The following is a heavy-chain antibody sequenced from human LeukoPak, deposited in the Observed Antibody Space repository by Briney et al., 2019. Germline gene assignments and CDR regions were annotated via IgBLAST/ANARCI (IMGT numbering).Heavy chain of an antibody. CDR2: IIAYNGNT. CDR1: GYTFTSSG. D-gene: IGHD2-2*03. J-gene: IGHJ5*02. Sequence: GASVKDTCKASGYTFTSSGISWVRQPPGQGREWMGWIIAYNGNTNYAQKLQGRVTMTTDTSTSTAYMELRSLSSDDTAVYYCARDVDIVVVPAAFDPWGEGTLVTVSS. V-gene: IGHV1-18*01. CDR3: ARDVDIVVVPAAFDP.